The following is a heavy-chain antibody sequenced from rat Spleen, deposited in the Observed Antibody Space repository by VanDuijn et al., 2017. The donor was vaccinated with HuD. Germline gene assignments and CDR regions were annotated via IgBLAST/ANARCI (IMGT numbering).Heavy chain of an antibody. D-gene: IGHD2-2*01. CDR1: GFTFSDYG. CDR2: ISYGGGTT. V-gene: IGHV5-20*01. CDR3: ARAGYLRDWYFDF. Sequence: EVQLVESGGGLVQPGSPLKLSCAASGFTFSDYGVAWVRQAPTKGLEWVASISYGGGTTYYRDSVKGRFTISRDNAKSTLYLQMDSLRSEDTATYYCARAGYLRDWYFDFWGPGTMVTVSS. J-gene: IGHJ1*01.